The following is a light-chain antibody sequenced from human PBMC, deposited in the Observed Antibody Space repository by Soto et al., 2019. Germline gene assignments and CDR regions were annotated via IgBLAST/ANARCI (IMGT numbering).Light chain of an antibody. V-gene: IGKV1-5*03. CDR1: QSISSW. CDR3: QQYKSYPWK. CDR2: KAS. J-gene: IGKJ1*01. Sequence: DNHITQSPSTLSSSVGDRVTITCRASQSISSWLAWYQQKPGKAPNLLIYKASSLRSGVPSRFSGSGSGTEFTLNIRSLQPDDSATYYCQQYKSYPWKFGQGTXVEIK.